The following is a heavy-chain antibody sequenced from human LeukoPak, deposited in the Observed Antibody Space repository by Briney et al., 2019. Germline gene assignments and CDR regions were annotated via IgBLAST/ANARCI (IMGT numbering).Heavy chain of an antibody. J-gene: IGHJ4*02. CDR2: FDPEDGET. Sequence: GASVKVSCKVSGYTLTELSMHWVRQAPGKGLEWMGGFDPEDGETIYAQKFQGRVTMTEDTSTDTAYMELSSLRSEDTAVYYCATDLRYGSGSQFAAFDYWGQGTLVTVSS. V-gene: IGHV1-24*01. D-gene: IGHD3-10*01. CDR1: GYTLTELS. CDR3: ATDLRYGSGSQFAAFDY.